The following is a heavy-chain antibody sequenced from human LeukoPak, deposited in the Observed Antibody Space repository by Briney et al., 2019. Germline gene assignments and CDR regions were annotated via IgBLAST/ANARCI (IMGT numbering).Heavy chain of an antibody. CDR2: ISSSSSYI. CDR3: AATRYFDWLPDY. J-gene: IGHJ4*02. Sequence: GSLRLSCAASGFTFSSYSMNWVRQAPGKGLEWVSSISSSSSYIYYADSVKGRFTISRDNAKNSLYLQMNSLRAEDTAVYYCAATRYFDWLPDYWGQGTLVTVSS. D-gene: IGHD3-9*01. V-gene: IGHV3-21*01. CDR1: GFTFSSYS.